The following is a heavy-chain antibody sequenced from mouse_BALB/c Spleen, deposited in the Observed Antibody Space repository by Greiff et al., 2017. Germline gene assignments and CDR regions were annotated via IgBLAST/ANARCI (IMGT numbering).Heavy chain of an antibody. V-gene: IGHV3-2*02. Sequence: DVQLQESGPGLVKPSQSLSLTCTVTGYSITSDYAWNWIRQFPGNKLEWMGYISYSGSTSYNPSLKSRISITRDTSKNQFFLQLNSVTTEDTATYYCARSIYYGSSYWFAYWGQGTLVTVSA. CDR1: GYSITSDYA. CDR2: ISYSGST. J-gene: IGHJ3*01. CDR3: ARSIYYGSSYWFAY. D-gene: IGHD1-1*01.